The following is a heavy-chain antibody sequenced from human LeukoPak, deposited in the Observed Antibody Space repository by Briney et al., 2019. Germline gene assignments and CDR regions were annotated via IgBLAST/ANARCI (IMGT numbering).Heavy chain of an antibody. CDR1: GGSISSYY. CDR3: ARDSVPAASLNWFDP. CDR2: VYTSGST. Sequence: SETLSLTCTVSGGSISSYYWSWIRQPAGKGLEWIGRVYTSGSTNYNPSLKSRVTMSVDTPKNQFSLKLSSVTAADTAVYYCARDSVPAASLNWFDPWGQGTLVTVSS. J-gene: IGHJ5*02. D-gene: IGHD2-2*01. V-gene: IGHV4-4*07.